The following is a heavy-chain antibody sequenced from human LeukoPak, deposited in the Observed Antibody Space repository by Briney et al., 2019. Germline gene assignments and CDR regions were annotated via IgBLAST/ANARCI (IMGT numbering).Heavy chain of an antibody. CDR1: GYTFTGYY. V-gene: IGHV1-2*02. CDR2: INPNSGGT. CDR3: AREGVPAAILDY. Sequence: ASVKVSCKASGYTFTGYYMHRVRQAPGQGLEWMGWINPNSGGTNYAQKLQGRVTMTTDTSTSTAYMELRSLRSDDTAVYYCAREGVPAAILDYWGQGTLVTVSS. D-gene: IGHD2-2*01. J-gene: IGHJ4*02.